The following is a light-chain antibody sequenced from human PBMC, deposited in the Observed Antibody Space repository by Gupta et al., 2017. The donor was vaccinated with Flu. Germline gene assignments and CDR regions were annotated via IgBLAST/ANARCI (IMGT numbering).Light chain of an antibody. V-gene: IGKV4-1*01. CDR2: WAS. J-gene: IGKJ1*01. CDR3: QHYYSIPWT. Sequence: DIVMTQSPDSLAVSLGERATINCKSSQSGLYSSNIKNCVAWYQQKPGQPPKLLIYWASTRESGVPDRFSGRGSGTDFTLTISSLQAEDVAVYYCQHYYSIPWTFGQGTKVEIK. CDR1: QSGLYSSNIKNC.